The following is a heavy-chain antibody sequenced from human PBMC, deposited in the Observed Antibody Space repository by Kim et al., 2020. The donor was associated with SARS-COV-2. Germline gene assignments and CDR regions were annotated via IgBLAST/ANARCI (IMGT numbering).Heavy chain of an antibody. CDR2: IYYSGST. Sequence: SETLSLTCTVSGGSISSSSYYWGWIRQPPGKGLEWIGSIYYSGSTYYNPSLKSRVTISVDTSKNQFSLKLSSVTAADTAVYYCARDQTSEYYYGSGSPIFDYWGQGTLVTVSS. J-gene: IGHJ4*02. CDR3: ARDQTSEYYYGSGSPIFDY. D-gene: IGHD3-10*01. V-gene: IGHV4-39*07. CDR1: GGSISSSSYY.